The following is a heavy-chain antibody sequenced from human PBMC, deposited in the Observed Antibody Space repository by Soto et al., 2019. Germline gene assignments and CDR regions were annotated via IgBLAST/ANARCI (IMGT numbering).Heavy chain of an antibody. J-gene: IGHJ6*03. CDR1: GFTFSSYA. CDR3: PVSDYYYYYMDV. Sequence: GGSLRLSCAASGFTFSSYAMSWVRQAPGKGLEWVSAISGSGGSTYYADSVKGRFTISRDNSKNTLYLQMNSLRAEDTAVYYCPVSDYYYYYMDVWGKGTTVTVSS. CDR2: ISGSGGST. V-gene: IGHV3-23*01.